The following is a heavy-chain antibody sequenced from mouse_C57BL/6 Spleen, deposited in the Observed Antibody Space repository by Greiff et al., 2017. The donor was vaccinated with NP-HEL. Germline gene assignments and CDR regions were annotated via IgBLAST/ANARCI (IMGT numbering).Heavy chain of an antibody. CDR1: GFTFSSYA. V-gene: IGHV5-9-1*02. CDR2: ISSGGDYI. Sequence: EVKLVESGEGLVKPGGSLKLSCAASGFTFSSYAMSWVRQTPEKRLEWVAYISSGGDYIYYAYTVKGRFTISRDNARNTLYLQMSSLKAEDTAMYYCTRSVGNSLYAMDYWGQGTSVTVSS. CDR3: TRSVGNSLYAMDY. J-gene: IGHJ4*01. D-gene: IGHD2-1*01.